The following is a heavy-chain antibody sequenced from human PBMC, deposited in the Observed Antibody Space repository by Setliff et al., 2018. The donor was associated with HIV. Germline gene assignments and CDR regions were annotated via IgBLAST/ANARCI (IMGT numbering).Heavy chain of an antibody. D-gene: IGHD3-16*01. V-gene: IGHV4-59*12. CDR3: ARELGASPHDVFDI. CDR1: GGSISSYY. Sequence: SETLSLTCTVSGGSISSYYWSLIRQPPGKGLEWIGYIYYSGSTNYNPSLKSRVTISVDTSKNQFSLKLSSVTAADTAVYYCARELGASPHDVFDIWGQGTMVTVSS. J-gene: IGHJ3*02. CDR2: IYYSGST.